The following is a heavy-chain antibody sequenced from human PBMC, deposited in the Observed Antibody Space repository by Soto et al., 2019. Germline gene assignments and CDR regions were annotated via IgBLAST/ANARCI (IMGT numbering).Heavy chain of an antibody. V-gene: IGHV4-61*01. J-gene: IGHJ4*02. CDR2: TYYRGST. CDR1: GSSISRGHYY. D-gene: IGHD3-9*01. CDR3: ARQDYDFLTGYYEKFDY. Sequence: SETLSLTCTVSGSSISRGHYYWSWIRQPPGKGLEWIGYTYYRGSTNYSHSVKIRVIISVDTLNNQFSLKLSSVTAADTALYYCARQDYDFLTGYYEKFDYWGQGTLVTVSS.